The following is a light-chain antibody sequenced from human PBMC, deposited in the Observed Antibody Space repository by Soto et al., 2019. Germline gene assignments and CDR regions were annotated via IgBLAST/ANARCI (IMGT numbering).Light chain of an antibody. CDR2: GAS. V-gene: IGKV3-20*01. CDR1: QSVSNNY. Sequence: EVVFTQSPGTLSLSPGERATLSCRASQSVSNNYLAWYQQKPGQAPRLLIYGASNRATGTPDRFSGSGSGTDFTLTISXLEPGDFAVYYCQQYGSSGTFGQGTKVDIK. J-gene: IGKJ1*01. CDR3: QQYGSSGT.